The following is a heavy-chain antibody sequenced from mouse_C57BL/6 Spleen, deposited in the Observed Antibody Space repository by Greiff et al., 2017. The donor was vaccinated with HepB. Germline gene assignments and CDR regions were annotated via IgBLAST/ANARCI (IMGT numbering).Heavy chain of an antibody. CDR1: GYAFSSSW. D-gene: IGHD1-1*01. Sequence: QVQLKESGPELVKPGASVKISCKASGYAFSSSWMNWVKQRPGKGLEWIGRIYPGDGDTNYNGKFKGKATLTADKSSSTAYMQLSSLTSEDSAVYFCARLLHDDYWGQGTTLTVSS. J-gene: IGHJ2*01. V-gene: IGHV1-82*01. CDR3: ARLLHDDY. CDR2: IYPGDGDT.